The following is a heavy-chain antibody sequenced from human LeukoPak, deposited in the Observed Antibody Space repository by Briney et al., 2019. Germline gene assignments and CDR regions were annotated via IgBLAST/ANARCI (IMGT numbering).Heavy chain of an antibody. J-gene: IGHJ5*02. D-gene: IGHD4-17*01. Sequence: SGPTLVNPTQTLTLTCTFSGFSLSTSGVGVGWIRQPPGKALEWIGCIYYSGSTNYNPSFKSRVTISVDTSKNQFSLKLSSVTAADTAVYYCAKITPGDYARERFNWFDPWGQGTLVTVSS. CDR1: GFSLSTSGVG. CDR3: AKITPGDYARERFNWFDP. V-gene: IGHV4-61*08. CDR2: IYYSGST.